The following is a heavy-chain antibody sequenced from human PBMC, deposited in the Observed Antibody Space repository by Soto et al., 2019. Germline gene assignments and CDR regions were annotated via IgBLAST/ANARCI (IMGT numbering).Heavy chain of an antibody. J-gene: IGHJ6*02. V-gene: IGHV1-69*13. CDR2: IIPRSATS. CDR3: AREGLVLVPTTVNSDYYYYAMDV. D-gene: IGHD2-15*01. CDR1: GYTFTSYA. Sequence: SVKVSCKASGYTFTSYAMHWVRQAPGQGLEWMGGIIPRSATSNYAQRFQGRVTFTADESTSTAYMELSSLRPEDTAVYYCAREGLVLVPTTVNSDYYYYAMDVWGQGTTVTVS.